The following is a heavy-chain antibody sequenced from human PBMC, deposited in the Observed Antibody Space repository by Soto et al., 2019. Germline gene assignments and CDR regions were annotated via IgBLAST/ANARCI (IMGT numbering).Heavy chain of an antibody. CDR2: IYYSGST. J-gene: IGHJ5*02. Sequence: SETLSLTCTVSGGSVSSGSYYWSWIRQPPGKGLEWIGYIYYSGSTNYNPSLKSRVTISVDTSKNQFSLKLSSVTAADTAVYYCAREVPSSWYNWFDPWGQGTLVTVSS. CDR1: GGSVSSGSYY. D-gene: IGHD6-13*01. CDR3: AREVPSSWYNWFDP. V-gene: IGHV4-61*01.